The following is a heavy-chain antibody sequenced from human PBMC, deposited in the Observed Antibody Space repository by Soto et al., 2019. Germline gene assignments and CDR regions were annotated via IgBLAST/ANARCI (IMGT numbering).Heavy chain of an antibody. CDR2: IIPIFGTA. D-gene: IGHD1-7*01. Sequence: ASVKVSCKASGGTFSSYAISWVRQAPGQGLEWMGGIIPIFGTANYAQKFQGRVTITADESTSTAYMELSSLRSEDTAVYYCARRRTGTTNNWFDPWGQGTLVTVSS. J-gene: IGHJ5*02. CDR1: GGTFSSYA. CDR3: ARRRTGTTNNWFDP. V-gene: IGHV1-69*13.